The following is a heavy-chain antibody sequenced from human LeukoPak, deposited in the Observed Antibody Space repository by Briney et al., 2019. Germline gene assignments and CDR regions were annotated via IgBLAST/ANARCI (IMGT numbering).Heavy chain of an antibody. Sequence: SETLSLTCTVSGGSVSSGSYYWSWNRQPPGKGLEWIGYIYYSGSTNYNPSLKSRVTISVDTSKNQFSLKLSSVTAADTAVYYCARDVVDGDAFDIWGQGTMVTVSS. CDR3: ARDVVDGDAFDI. CDR1: GGSVSSGSYY. CDR2: IYYSGST. D-gene: IGHD2-15*01. V-gene: IGHV4-61*01. J-gene: IGHJ3*02.